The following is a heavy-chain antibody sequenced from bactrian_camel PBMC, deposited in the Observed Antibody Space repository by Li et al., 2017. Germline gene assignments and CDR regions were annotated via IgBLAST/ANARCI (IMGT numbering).Heavy chain of an antibody. D-gene: IGHD1*01. CDR1: GGTSSRYS. J-gene: IGHJ4*01. Sequence: HVQLVESGGGSVQAGGSLRLSCAASGGTSSRYSMSWFRQAPGKEREGVAVISTYGGTTNYADSVKGRVTISRDNAKNTLYLQLNSLKPEDTAMYYCAAARTTFGGLNSSVYKYWGQGTQVTVS. CDR2: ISTYGGTT. CDR3: AAARTTFGGLNSSVYKY. V-gene: IGHV3S1*01.